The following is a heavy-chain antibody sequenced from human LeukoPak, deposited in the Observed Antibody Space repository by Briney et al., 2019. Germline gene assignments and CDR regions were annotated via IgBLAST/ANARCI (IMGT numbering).Heavy chain of an antibody. V-gene: IGHV3-7*05. CDR1: GVSFSNFW. CDR3: ARWAESNDY. CDR2: IKEDGSEK. Sequence: GGSLRLSCAASGVSFSNFWMSWVRQAPGKGLEWVANIKEDGSEKYYVDSVKGRFTISRDNAKNSLYLQMNSLRAEDTAVYYCARWAESNDYWGQGTLVTVSS. J-gene: IGHJ4*02.